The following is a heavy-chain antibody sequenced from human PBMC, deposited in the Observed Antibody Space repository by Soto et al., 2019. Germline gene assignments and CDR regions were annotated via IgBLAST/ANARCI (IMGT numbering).Heavy chain of an antibody. CDR3: ARHLYSSSSSPCDY. CDR1: GGSISSSSYY. V-gene: IGHV4-39*01. J-gene: IGHJ4*02. D-gene: IGHD6-6*01. Sequence: QLQLQESGPGLVKPSETLSLTCTVSGGSISSSSYYWGWIRQPPGKGLEWIGSIYYSGSTYYNPSLKSRVTISVDTSKNQFSLKLSSVTAADTAVYYCARHLYSSSSSPCDYWGQGTLVTVSS. CDR2: IYYSGST.